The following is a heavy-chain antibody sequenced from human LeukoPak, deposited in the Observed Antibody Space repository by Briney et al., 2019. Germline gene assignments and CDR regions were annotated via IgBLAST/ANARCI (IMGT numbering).Heavy chain of an antibody. J-gene: IGHJ6*04. Sequence: GGSLRLSCAASGFTFSSYAMHWVRQAPGKGLEGVAVISYDGSNKYYADSVKGRFTISRDNSKNTLYLQMNSLRAEDTAVYYCAREDYYYYGMDVWGRGTTVTVSS. CDR3: AREDYYYYGMDV. V-gene: IGHV3-30*01. CDR1: GFTFSSYA. CDR2: ISYDGSNK.